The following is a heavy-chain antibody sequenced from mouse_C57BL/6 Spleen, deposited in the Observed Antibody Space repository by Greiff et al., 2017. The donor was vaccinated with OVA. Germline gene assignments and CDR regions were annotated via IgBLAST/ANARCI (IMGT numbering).Heavy chain of an antibody. CDR1: GFNIKDYY. D-gene: IGHD1-1*01. Sequence: VQLQQPGAELVRPGASVKLSCTASGFNIKDYYMHWVKQRPEQGLEWIGRIDPEDGDTEYAPKFQGKATMTADTSSNTAYLQLSSLTSEDTAVYYCTPVITTVVADYWGQGTTLTVSS. J-gene: IGHJ2*01. V-gene: IGHV14-1*01. CDR3: TPVITTVVADY. CDR2: IDPEDGDT.